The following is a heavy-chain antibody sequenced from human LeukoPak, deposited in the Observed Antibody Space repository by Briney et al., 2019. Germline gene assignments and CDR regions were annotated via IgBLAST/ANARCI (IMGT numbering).Heavy chain of an antibody. J-gene: IGHJ4*02. CDR1: GVSISTYY. Sequence: SETLSLTCTVSGVSISTYYWAWIRQPPGKGLEWIGSIHYSGSTYYNPSLKSRVTISVDTSKNQFSLRLSSVTAADTAVYYCARRAADTSRHFDYWGQGTLVTVSS. D-gene: IGHD6-13*01. CDR2: IHYSGST. V-gene: IGHV4-39*01. CDR3: ARRAADTSRHFDY.